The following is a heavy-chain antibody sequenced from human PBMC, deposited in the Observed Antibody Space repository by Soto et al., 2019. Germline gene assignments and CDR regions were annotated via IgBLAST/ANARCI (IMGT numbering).Heavy chain of an antibody. V-gene: IGHV4-31*03. CDR3: ARTRGGIVDY. D-gene: IGHD3-10*01. Sequence: PSETLSLTCTVSGGSISSGGYYWSWIRQHPGKGLEWIGYIYYSGSTYYNPSLKSRVTISVDTSKNQFSLKPSSVTAADTAVYYCARTRGGIVDYWGQGTLVTVSS. CDR2: IYYSGST. CDR1: GGSISSGGYY. J-gene: IGHJ4*02.